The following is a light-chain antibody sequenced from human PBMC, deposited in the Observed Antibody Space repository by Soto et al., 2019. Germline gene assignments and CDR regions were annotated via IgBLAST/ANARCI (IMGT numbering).Light chain of an antibody. V-gene: IGKV1-5*03. J-gene: IGKJ1*01. CDR2: KAS. Sequence: DLQMTQSPSTLSASVGDRVTITCRASQSISSWLAWYQQKPGKAPKLLIYKASSLESGVPSRFSVIGSGTECTLTLSSLQPDDGATYDGQQYNSYSWTFGQGTKVDI. CDR3: QQYNSYSWT. CDR1: QSISSW.